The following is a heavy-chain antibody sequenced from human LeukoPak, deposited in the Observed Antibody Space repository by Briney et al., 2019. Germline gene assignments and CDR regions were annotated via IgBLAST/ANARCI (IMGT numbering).Heavy chain of an antibody. D-gene: IGHD3-22*01. V-gene: IGHV3-23*01. CDR2: ISGSGGST. CDR1: GFTFSSYA. J-gene: IGHJ4*02. Sequence: GGSLRPSCAASGFTFSSYAMSWVRQAPGKGLERVSAISGSGGSTYYADSVKGRFTISRDNSKNTLYLQMNSLRAEDAAVYDCAKDEDYYDSSGYSGYFDYWGQGTLVTVSS. CDR3: AKDEDYYDSSGYSGYFDY.